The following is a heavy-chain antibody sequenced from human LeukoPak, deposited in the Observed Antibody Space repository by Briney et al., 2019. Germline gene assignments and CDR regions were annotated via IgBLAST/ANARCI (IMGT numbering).Heavy chain of an antibody. CDR2: IYSGGGT. CDR3: AKGSRGWYSWYFDV. V-gene: IGHV3-66*01. Sequence: GRSLRLSCAASGFTFSASSMHWVRQAPGKGLEWVSVIYSGGGTYYADSVKARFTISRDNSKNMLYLQMNSLRAEDTAVYYCAKGSRGWYSWYFDVWGRGTLVTVSS. D-gene: IGHD6-19*01. CDR1: GFTFSASS. J-gene: IGHJ2*01.